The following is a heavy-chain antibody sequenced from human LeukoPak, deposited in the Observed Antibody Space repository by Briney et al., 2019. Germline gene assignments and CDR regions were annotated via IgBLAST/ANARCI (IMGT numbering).Heavy chain of an antibody. CDR3: ARAPLVATLAVNWFDP. Sequence: GESLRLSCAASAFTFSSYEMNWVRQAPGKGLEWVSYISSSGSTIYYAYSVKGRFTISRDNAKNSLYLQMNSLRAEDTAVYYCARAPLVATLAVNWFDPWGQGTLVTVSS. J-gene: IGHJ5*02. V-gene: IGHV3-48*03. CDR1: AFTFSSYE. CDR2: ISSSGSTI. D-gene: IGHD5-12*01.